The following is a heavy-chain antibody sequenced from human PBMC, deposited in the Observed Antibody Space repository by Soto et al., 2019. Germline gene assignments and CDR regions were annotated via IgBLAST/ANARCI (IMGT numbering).Heavy chain of an antibody. V-gene: IGHV4-4*02. CDR2: IYHSGST. D-gene: IGHD1-1*01. Sequence: QVQLQESGPGLVKPSGTLSLTCAVSGGSISSTNWWSWVRQSPGKGLEWIGEIYHSGSTNYNPSPSGRVTISVDKSNNQFARKIRSVTAADTAMYYCATLPPRIELAVLPIPTWGQGTLVTVTS. CDR1: GGSISSTNW. CDR3: ATLPPRIELAVLPIPT. J-gene: IGHJ4*02.